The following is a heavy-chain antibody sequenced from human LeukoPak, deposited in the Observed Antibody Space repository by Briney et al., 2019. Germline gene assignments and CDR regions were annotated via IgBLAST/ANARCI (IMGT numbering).Heavy chain of an antibody. Sequence: SETLSLTCTVSGDSVSNDRYYWTWIRQSPGKGLEWIAYIRYSGHTNYNPSLDARVTISLDASKNQLSLRLYSVTAADTAMYYCARYNWNTWFDPWGQGALVTVSS. CDR2: IRYSGHT. CDR1: GDSVSNDRYY. V-gene: IGHV4-61*01. D-gene: IGHD1-1*01. J-gene: IGHJ5*02. CDR3: ARYNWNTWFDP.